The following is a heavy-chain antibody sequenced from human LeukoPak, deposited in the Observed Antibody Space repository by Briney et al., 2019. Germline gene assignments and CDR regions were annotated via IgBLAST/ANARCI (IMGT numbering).Heavy chain of an antibody. CDR2: ISSSGSTI. CDR1: GFTFSDYY. D-gene: IGHD3-9*01. CDR3: ARTRDRYDSFDY. V-gene: IGHV3-11*01. J-gene: IGHJ4*02. Sequence: PGGSLRLSRAASGFTFSDYYMSWIRPAPGKGLEWVSYISSSGSTIYYADSVKGRFTMSRDNAKNSLYLQMNSLRAEDTAVYYCARTRDRYDSFDYWGQGTLVTVSS.